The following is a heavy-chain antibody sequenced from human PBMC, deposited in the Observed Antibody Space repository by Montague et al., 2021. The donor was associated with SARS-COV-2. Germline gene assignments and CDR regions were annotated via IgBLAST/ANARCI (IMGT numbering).Heavy chain of an antibody. J-gene: IGHJ2*01. V-gene: IGHV3-23*01. CDR2: IFGSAAGT. CDR3: AKQPGAGAVVYWYFDL. Sequence: SLRLFCAASGFAFNNFAMTWVRQPPGKGLEWVSSIFGSAAGTYYADSVKGRFTISRDNSKNTLYLQMNSLRVEDTAKYYCAKQPGAGAVVYWYFDLWGRGTVVSVSS. D-gene: IGHD6-19*01. CDR1: GFAFNNFA.